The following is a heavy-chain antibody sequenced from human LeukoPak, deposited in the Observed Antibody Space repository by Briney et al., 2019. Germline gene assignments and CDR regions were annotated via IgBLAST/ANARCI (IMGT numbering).Heavy chain of an antibody. CDR1: GGSFSGYY. CDR2: INHSGST. D-gene: IGHD2-8*01. V-gene: IGHV4-34*01. Sequence: SETLSLTCAVYGGSFSGYYWSWIRQPPGKGLEWIGEINHSGSTNYNPSLKSRVTISVDTSKNQFSLKLSSVTAADTAVYYCARADRKWGPLGYCTNDVCYRGGYFDYWGQGTLVTVSS. CDR3: ARADRKWGPLGYCTNDVCYRGGYFDY. J-gene: IGHJ4*02.